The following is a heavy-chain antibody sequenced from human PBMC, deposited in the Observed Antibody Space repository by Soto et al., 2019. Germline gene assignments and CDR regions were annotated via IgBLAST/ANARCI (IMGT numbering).Heavy chain of an antibody. V-gene: IGHV3-9*01. J-gene: IGHJ6*02. Sequence: EVQLVESGGGLVQPGRSLRLSCVASGFIFGDFAMHWVRQAPGKGLEWVSSITWNSASIAYADSVKGRFIISRDNAKNSLYLQMNNLRPEDAALYYCTKEVYGMGYYYYGMDVWGQGTTVIVSS. CDR1: GFIFGDFA. CDR3: TKEVYGMGYYYYGMDV. D-gene: IGHD2-8*01. CDR2: ITWNSASI.